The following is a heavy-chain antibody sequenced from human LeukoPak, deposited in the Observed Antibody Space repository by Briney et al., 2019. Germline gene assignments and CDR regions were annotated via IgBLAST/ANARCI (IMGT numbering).Heavy chain of an antibody. CDR1: GFTFSSYA. CDR3: ARDFSDFRPNPNFDY. Sequence: PGGSLRLSCAASGFTFSSYAMHWVRQAPGKGLEWVAVISYDGSNKYYADSVKGRFTISRDNSKNTLYLQMNSLRAEDTAVYYCARDFSDFRPNPNFDYWGQGTLVTVSS. D-gene: IGHD3-3*01. V-gene: IGHV3-30-3*01. CDR2: ISYDGSNK. J-gene: IGHJ4*02.